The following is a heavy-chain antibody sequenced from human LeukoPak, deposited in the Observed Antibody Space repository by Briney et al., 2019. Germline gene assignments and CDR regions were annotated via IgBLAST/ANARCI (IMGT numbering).Heavy chain of an antibody. CDR2: IKYDGSEK. CDR3: ARGWGHGSGYSYGLFSDYFDY. Sequence: GGSLRLSCAASGFTFNYAWMSWVRQAPGKGLEWVANIKYDGSEKYCVDSLKGRFTIARDNAKNSLYLEMNSLRAEDTAVYYCARGWGHGSGYSYGLFSDYFDYWGQGTLVTVSS. CDR1: GFTFNYAW. V-gene: IGHV3-7*01. J-gene: IGHJ4*02. D-gene: IGHD5-18*01.